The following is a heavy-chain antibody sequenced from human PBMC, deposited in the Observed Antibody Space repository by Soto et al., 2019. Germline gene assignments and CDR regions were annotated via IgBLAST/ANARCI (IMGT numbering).Heavy chain of an antibody. J-gene: IGHJ4*02. D-gene: IGHD6-6*01. CDR3: ARDRIAAAQGLFDY. V-gene: IGHV3-30-3*01. CDR1: GFTFSSYA. Sequence: GGSLRLSCAASGFTFSSYAMHWVRQAPGKGLEWVAVISYDGSNKYYADSVKGRFTISRDNSKNTLYLQMNSLRAEDTAVYYCARDRIAAAQGLFDYWGQGTLVTVSS. CDR2: ISYDGSNK.